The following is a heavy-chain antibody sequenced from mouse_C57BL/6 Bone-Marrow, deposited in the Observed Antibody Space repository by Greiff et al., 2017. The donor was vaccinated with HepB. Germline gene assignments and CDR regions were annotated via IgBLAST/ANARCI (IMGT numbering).Heavy chain of an antibody. J-gene: IGHJ4*01. CDR3: AREIPWLPYYYAMDY. D-gene: IGHD2-2*01. CDR2: IWTGGGT. CDR1: GFSLTSYA. Sequence: VKVVESGPGLVAPSQSLSITCTVSGFSLTSYAISWVRQPPGKGLEWLGVIWTGGGTNYNSALKSRLSISKDNSKSQVFLKMNSLQTDDTARYYCAREIPWLPYYYAMDYWGQGTSVTVSS. V-gene: IGHV2-9-1*01.